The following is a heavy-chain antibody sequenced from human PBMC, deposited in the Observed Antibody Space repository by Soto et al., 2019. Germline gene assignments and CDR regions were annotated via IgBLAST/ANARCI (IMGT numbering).Heavy chain of an antibody. CDR3: ARDLYCSGGSCYANCFDY. CDR2: ISYDGSNK. D-gene: IGHD2-15*01. Sequence: VQLVESGGGVVQPGRSLRLSCAASGFTFSSYAMHWVRQAPGKGLEWVAVISYDGSNKYYADSVKGRFTISRDNSKNTLYLQMNSLRAEDTAVYYCARDLYCSGGSCYANCFDYWGQGTLVTVSS. J-gene: IGHJ4*02. V-gene: IGHV3-30-3*01. CDR1: GFTFSSYA.